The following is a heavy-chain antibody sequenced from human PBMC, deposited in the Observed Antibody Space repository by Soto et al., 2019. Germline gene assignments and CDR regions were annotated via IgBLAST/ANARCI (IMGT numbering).Heavy chain of an antibody. CDR2: IYYSGST. Sequence: QVQLQESGPGLVKPSQTLSLTCTVSGGSISSGDYYWSWISQPPGKVLEWIGYIYYSGSTYYNPSLKSRVTISVDTSKNQFSLKLSSVTAADTAVYYCARAGSTVTTWYNWFDPWGQGTLVTVSS. CDR1: GGSISSGDYY. D-gene: IGHD4-17*01. J-gene: IGHJ5*02. CDR3: ARAGSTVTTWYNWFDP. V-gene: IGHV4-30-4*01.